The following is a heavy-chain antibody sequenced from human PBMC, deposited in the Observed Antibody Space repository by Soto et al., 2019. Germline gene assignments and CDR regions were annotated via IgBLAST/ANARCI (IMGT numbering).Heavy chain of an antibody. V-gene: IGHV3-23*01. CDR1: GFTFSSYA. J-gene: IGHJ4*02. CDR3: VRDGLDYYDTERLYFDK. CDR2: ISGSGGST. Sequence: LRLSCAASGFTFSSYAMSCVRQAPGKGLEWVSAISGSGGSTYYADSGKARFTISRDNSKNTLYLQINSLRAEDTATYYCVRDGLDYYDTERLYFDKWGQGTLVTVSS. D-gene: IGHD3-22*01.